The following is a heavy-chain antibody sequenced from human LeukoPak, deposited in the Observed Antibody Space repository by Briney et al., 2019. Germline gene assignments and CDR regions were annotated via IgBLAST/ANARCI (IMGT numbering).Heavy chain of an antibody. Sequence: ASVKVSCKASGGTFSSYAISWVRQAPGQGLEWMGGIIPIFGIANYAQKFQGRVTITADESTSTAYMELSSLRSEDTAVYYCAEQTYYYDSSGYYGLDYWGQGTLVTVSS. CDR1: GGTFSSYA. V-gene: IGHV1-69*13. D-gene: IGHD3-22*01. CDR2: IIPIFGIA. CDR3: AEQTYYYDSSGYYGLDY. J-gene: IGHJ4*02.